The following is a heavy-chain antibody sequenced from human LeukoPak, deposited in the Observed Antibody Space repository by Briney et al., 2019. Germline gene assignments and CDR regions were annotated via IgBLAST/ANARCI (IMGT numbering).Heavy chain of an antibody. D-gene: IGHD3-9*01. CDR3: ARGRHAVGLLRYFDWLSSY. V-gene: IGHV4-34*01. Sequence: SETLSLTCAVYGGSFSGYYWSWIRQPPGKGLEWIGEINHSGSTNYNPSLKSRVTISVDTSKNQFSLKLSSVTAADTAVYYCARGRHAVGLLRYFDWLSSYWGQGTLVTVSS. CDR1: GGSFSGYY. CDR2: INHSGST. J-gene: IGHJ4*02.